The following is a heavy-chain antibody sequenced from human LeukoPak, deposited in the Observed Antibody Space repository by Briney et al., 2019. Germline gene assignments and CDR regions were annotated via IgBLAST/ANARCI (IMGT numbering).Heavy chain of an antibody. CDR1: GYTFTGYY. J-gene: IGHJ4*02. CDR2: INPNSGGT. D-gene: IGHD6-13*01. CDR3: ARAGGSSWYDDYFDY. Sequence: ALVKVSCKASGYTFTGYYMHWVRQAPGQGLEWMGWINPNSGGTNYAQKFQGWVTMTRDTSISTAYMELSRLRSDDTAVYYCARAGGSSWYDDYFDYWGQGTLVTVSS. V-gene: IGHV1-2*04.